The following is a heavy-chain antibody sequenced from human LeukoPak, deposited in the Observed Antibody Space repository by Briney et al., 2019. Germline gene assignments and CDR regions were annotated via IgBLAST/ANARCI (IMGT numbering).Heavy chain of an antibody. J-gene: IGHJ6*03. Sequence: PGGSLRLSCAASGFTFSDYYMSWVRQASGKGLEWVAVISYDGSNKYYADSVKGRFTISRDNSKNTPYLQMNSLSAEDTAVYYCARDEEAAAGYYYYYMDVWGKGTTVTVSS. V-gene: IGHV3-30-3*01. CDR3: ARDEEAAAGYYYYYMDV. CDR1: GFTFSDYY. CDR2: ISYDGSNK. D-gene: IGHD6-13*01.